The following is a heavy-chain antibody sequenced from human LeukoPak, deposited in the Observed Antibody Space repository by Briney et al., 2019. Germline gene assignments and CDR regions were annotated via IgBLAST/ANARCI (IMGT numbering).Heavy chain of an antibody. CDR2: ISAYNGKT. CDR1: GYEFSSYG. Sequence: GASVSVSCKASGYEFSSYGISWVRQAPGQGLEWMGWISAYNGKTKYAEKFQGRLTMTTETSTSTAYMELRSLTSADTAVYYCAKDSPRDDYVRGSYRYSRRGLDIWGQGTLVTASS. J-gene: IGHJ3*02. D-gene: IGHD3-16*02. V-gene: IGHV1-18*01. CDR3: AKDSPRDDYVRGSYRYSRRGLDI.